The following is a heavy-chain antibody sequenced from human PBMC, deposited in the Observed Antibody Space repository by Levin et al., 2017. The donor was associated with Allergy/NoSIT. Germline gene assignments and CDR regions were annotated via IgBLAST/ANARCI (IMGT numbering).Heavy chain of an antibody. Sequence: GESLKISCAASGFTFSNAWMSWVRQAPGKGLEWVGRIKSKTDGGTTDYAAPVKGRFTISRDDSKNTLYLQMNSLKTEDTAVYYCLTYYYDSSGYYYFDYWGQGTLVTVSS. CDR2: IKSKTDGGTT. CDR3: LTYYYDSSGYYYFDY. V-gene: IGHV3-15*01. D-gene: IGHD3-22*01. J-gene: IGHJ4*02. CDR1: GFTFSNAW.